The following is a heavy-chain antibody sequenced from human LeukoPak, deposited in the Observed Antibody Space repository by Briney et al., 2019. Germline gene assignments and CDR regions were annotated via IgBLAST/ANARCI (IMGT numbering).Heavy chain of an antibody. J-gene: IGHJ4*02. CDR3: VREAAATLFDY. Sequence: GGSLRLSCAASGFTVSDYYMNWIRQAPGKGLEWISFISSSGSTIFYADSVKGRFTISRDTTKNPLSVQMNSLRADDTAVYYCVREAAATLFDYWGQGTLVTVSS. CDR2: ISSSGSTI. CDR1: GFTVSDYY. D-gene: IGHD1-26*01. V-gene: IGHV3-11*04.